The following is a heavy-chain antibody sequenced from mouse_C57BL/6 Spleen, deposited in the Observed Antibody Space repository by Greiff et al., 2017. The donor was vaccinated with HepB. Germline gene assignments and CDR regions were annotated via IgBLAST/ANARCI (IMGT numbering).Heavy chain of an antibody. D-gene: IGHD1-1*01. V-gene: IGHV5-4*01. CDR3: ARDRGDYYGSSYGYFDV. CDR2: ISDGGSYT. Sequence: EVKLVESGGGLVKPGGSLKLSCAASGFTFSSYAMSWVRQTPEKRLEWVATISDGGSYTYYPDNVKGRFTISRDNAKNNLYLQMSHLKSEDTAMYYCARDRGDYYGSSYGYFDVWGTGTTVTVSS. J-gene: IGHJ1*03. CDR1: GFTFSSYA.